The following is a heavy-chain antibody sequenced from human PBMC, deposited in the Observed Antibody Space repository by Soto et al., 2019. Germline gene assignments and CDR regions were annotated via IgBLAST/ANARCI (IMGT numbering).Heavy chain of an antibody. Sequence: QVQMQESGPGLVKPSETLSLTCTVSGGSISSYYWTWIRQPPGKGLEWIGYIYYSGSTNYNPSIKSRVTISVDTSKNQFSLKLSSVTAADTAVYYCARDSLTGRYGMDVWGQGTTVTVSS. D-gene: IGHD3-9*01. CDR1: GGSISSYY. CDR2: IYYSGST. J-gene: IGHJ6*02. CDR3: ARDSLTGRYGMDV. V-gene: IGHV4-59*01.